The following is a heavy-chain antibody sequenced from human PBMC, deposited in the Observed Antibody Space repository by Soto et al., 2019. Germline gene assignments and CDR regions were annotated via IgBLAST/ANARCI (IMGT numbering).Heavy chain of an antibody. V-gene: IGHV4-34*01. CDR3: ARGIGYYYGSGSLPRPYYYYGMDV. J-gene: IGHJ6*02. CDR2: INHSGST. CDR1: GGSFSCYY. D-gene: IGHD3-10*01. Sequence: SETLSLTCAVYGGSFSCYYWSWIRQPPGKGLEWIGEINHSGSTNYNPSLKSRVTISVDTSKNQFSLKLSSVTAADTAVYYCARGIGYYYGSGSLPRPYYYYGMDVWGQGTTVTVSS.